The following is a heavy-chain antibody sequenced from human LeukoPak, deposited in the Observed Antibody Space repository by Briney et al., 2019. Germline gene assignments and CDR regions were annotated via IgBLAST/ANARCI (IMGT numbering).Heavy chain of an antibody. CDR3: ARDGYSYDYVGSFDY. J-gene: IGHJ4*02. Sequence: GGSLRLSCAASGFTFSSYWMSWVRQAPGKGLEWVANIKQDGSEKYYVDSVKGRFTISRDNAKNSLYLQMNSLRAEDTAVYYCARDGYSYDYVGSFDYWGQGTLVTVSS. D-gene: IGHD5-18*01. V-gene: IGHV3-7*01. CDR1: GFTFSSYW. CDR2: IKQDGSEK.